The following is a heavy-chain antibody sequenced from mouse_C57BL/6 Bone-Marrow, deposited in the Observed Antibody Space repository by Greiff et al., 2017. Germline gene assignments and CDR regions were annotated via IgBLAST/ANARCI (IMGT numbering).Heavy chain of an antibody. V-gene: IGHV1-63*01. Sequence: QVQLQQSGAELVRPGTSVKMSCKASGYTFTNYWIGWAKQRPGHGLEWIGDIYPGGGYTNYNEKFKGKATLTADKSSSTAYMQFSSLTSEDSAIYYCAGGSSYGYWYFDVWGTGTTVTVSS. CDR3: AGGSSYGYWYFDV. CDR2: IYPGGGYT. J-gene: IGHJ1*03. D-gene: IGHD1-1*01. CDR1: GYTFTNYW.